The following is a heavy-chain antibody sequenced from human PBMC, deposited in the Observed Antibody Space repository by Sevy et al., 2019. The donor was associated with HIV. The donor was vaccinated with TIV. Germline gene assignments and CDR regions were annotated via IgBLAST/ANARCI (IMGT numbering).Heavy chain of an antibody. J-gene: IGHJ4*02. CDR3: AREGCTKPHDY. D-gene: IGHD2-8*01. Sequence: GGFLRLSCAASGFSFSAYWMNWVRQAPGKGLEWVSTLSFGCGEINYADSVKGRFTISRDNSKSSVYLQMNNLRPEDTAVYYCAREGCTKPHDYWGQGTLVTVSS. CDR1: GFSFSAYW. V-gene: IGHV3-21*04. CDR2: LSFGCGEI.